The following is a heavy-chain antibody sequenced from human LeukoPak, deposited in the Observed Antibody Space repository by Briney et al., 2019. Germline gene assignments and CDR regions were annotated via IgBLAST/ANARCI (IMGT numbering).Heavy chain of an antibody. V-gene: IGHV4-30-4*01. CDR2: IYYSGST. Sequence: PSETLSLTCTVSGGSISSGDYYWSWIRQPPGKGLEWIGYIYYSGSTYYNPSLKSRVTISVDTSKNQFSLKLSSVTAADTAVYYCAREGVVVTAIDYWGQGTLVTVSS. CDR3: AREGVVVTAIDY. J-gene: IGHJ4*02. CDR1: GGSISSGDYY. D-gene: IGHD2-21*02.